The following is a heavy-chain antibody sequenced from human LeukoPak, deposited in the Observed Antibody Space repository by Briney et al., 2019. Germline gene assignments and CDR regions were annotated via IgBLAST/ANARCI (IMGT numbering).Heavy chain of an antibody. CDR1: GGSISSGGYY. CDR2: IYYSGTT. CDR3: ARGGGFDP. V-gene: IGHV4-31*03. Sequence: SETLSLTCTVSGGSISSGGYYWSWIRQHPGKGLEWIGCIYYSGTTYYHPSLTSRVTISVDTSKNQFSLKLSSVTAADTAVYYCARGGGFDPWGQGTLVTVSS. J-gene: IGHJ5*02. D-gene: IGHD3-16*01.